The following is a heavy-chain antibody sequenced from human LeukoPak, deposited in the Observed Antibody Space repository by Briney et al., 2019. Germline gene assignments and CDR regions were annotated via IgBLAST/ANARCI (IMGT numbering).Heavy chain of an antibody. CDR3: TRWVSREYGLDI. J-gene: IGHJ3*02. CDR1: GFTFSSYG. CDR2: ISYDGSNK. Sequence: GGSLRLSCAASGFTFSSYGMHWVRQAPGKGLEWVAVISYDGSNKYYADSVKGRFTISRDNSKNTLYLQMNSLRAEDTAVYYCTRWVSREYGLDIWGQGTMVTVSS. V-gene: IGHV3-30*03. D-gene: IGHD2-8*01.